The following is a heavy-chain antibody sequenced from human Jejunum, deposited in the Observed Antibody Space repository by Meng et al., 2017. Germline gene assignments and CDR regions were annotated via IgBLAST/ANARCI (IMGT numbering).Heavy chain of an antibody. CDR1: GGSISSSDW. CDR2: IHHSGST. CDR3: AREWSGSFRHFDY. J-gene: IGHJ4*02. Sequence: QGRLREAGPGLLKPPGTLSLTCCVSGGSISSSDWWSWVRQPPGKGLEWIGEIHHSGSTNYNPSLKSRVTISVDKSKNQFSLKLSSVTAADTAVYYCAREWSGSFRHFDYWGQGTLVTVSS. D-gene: IGHD3-16*02. V-gene: IGHV4-4*03.